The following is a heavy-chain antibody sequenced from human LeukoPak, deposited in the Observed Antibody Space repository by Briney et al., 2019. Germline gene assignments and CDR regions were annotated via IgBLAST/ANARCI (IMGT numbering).Heavy chain of an antibody. J-gene: IGHJ4*02. D-gene: IGHD3-22*01. CDR3: ASALPSFDSSGYYQLYFDY. CDR2: IYYRGST. V-gene: IGHV4-59*11. CDR1: GGSISSHY. Sequence: SETLSLTCTVSGGSISSHYWSWIRQPPGKGLEWIGYIYYRGSTNYNPSLKSRVTISVDTSKNQFSLKLSSVTAADTAVYYCASALPSFDSSGYYQLYFDYWGQGTLVTVSS.